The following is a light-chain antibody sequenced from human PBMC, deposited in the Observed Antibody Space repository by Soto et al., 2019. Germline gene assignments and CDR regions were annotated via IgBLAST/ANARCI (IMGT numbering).Light chain of an antibody. CDR1: QSVRNNY. J-gene: IGKJ2*01. CDR3: QHYGGSPLYT. CDR2: GAS. V-gene: IGKV3-20*01. Sequence: EIVLTQSPGTLSLSPGEGATLSCRASQSVRNNYLAWYQQKPGQAPRLLIYGASSRATGIPDRFSGSGSGTDFTLTISRLEPEDFAVYYCQHYGGSPLYTFGQGTKLEIK.